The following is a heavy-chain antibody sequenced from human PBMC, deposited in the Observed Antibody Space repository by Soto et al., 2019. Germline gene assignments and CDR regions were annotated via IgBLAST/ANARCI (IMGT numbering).Heavy chain of an antibody. Sequence: QVQLQQSGPGLVKPSQTLSLTCTVSGDSISSGGYYWTWVRQRPGKGLEWIGYIRYSESTYYNPSLKSRVMESIDTSKNQFSLRLSSVTAADTAVYFCTRGAWGYAFDVWGQGTMVTVSS. D-gene: IGHD3-16*01. J-gene: IGHJ3*01. CDR3: TRGAWGYAFDV. CDR2: IRYSEST. CDR1: GDSISSGGYY. V-gene: IGHV4-31*03.